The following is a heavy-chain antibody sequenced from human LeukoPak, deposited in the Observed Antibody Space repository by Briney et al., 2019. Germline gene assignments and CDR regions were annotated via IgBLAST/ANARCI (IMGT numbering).Heavy chain of an antibody. V-gene: IGHV3-30*02. CDR1: GFTFSSYG. D-gene: IGHD6-13*01. Sequence: PGGSLRLSCAASGFTFSSYGMHWVRQAPGKGLEWVAFIRYDGSNKYYADSVKGRFTISRDNSKNTLYLQMNSLRAEDTAVYYCAKAAYSSSCGYFDYWGQGTLVTVSS. CDR3: AKAAYSSSCGYFDY. J-gene: IGHJ4*02. CDR2: IRYDGSNK.